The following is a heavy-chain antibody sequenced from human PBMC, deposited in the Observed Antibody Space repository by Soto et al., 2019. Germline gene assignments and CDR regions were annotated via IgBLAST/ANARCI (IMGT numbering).Heavy chain of an antibody. CDR3: AMRLGRQGFHY. D-gene: IGHD3-16*01. CDR2: IYSGGST. J-gene: IGHJ4*02. Sequence: PGESLRLSYAASGFTVSSNYMSWVRQAPGKGLEWVSVIYSGGSTYYADSVKGRFTISRDNSKNTLYLQVNSPRAGDTAVYYCAMRLGRQGFHYCGQGTLVTVSP. CDR1: GFTVSSNY. V-gene: IGHV3-53*01.